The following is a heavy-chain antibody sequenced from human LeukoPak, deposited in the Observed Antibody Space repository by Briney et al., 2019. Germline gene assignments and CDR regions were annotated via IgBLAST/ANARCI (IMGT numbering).Heavy chain of an antibody. Sequence: GGSLRLSCAASGFTFSSYGMHWVRQAPGKGLEWVAVISYDGSNKYYADSVKGRFTISRDNSKNTLYLQMNSLRAEDTAVYYCAKGGLQHFDYWGQGTLVTVSS. D-gene: IGHD1-1*01. V-gene: IGHV3-30*18. CDR3: AKGGLQHFDY. CDR2: ISYDGSNK. CDR1: GFTFSSYG. J-gene: IGHJ4*02.